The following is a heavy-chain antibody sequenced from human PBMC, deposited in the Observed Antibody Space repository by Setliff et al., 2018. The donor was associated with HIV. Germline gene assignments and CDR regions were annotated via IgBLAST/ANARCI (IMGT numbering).Heavy chain of an antibody. D-gene: IGHD5-18*01. CDR3: SRLRGYSYGLASYYYYYMDA. CDR2: TRSKTYGGTT. Sequence: LRLSCTASGFTFGDHAMNWVRQAPGKGLEWVGCTRSKTYGGTTEYAASVKGRFTISRDDSKNIAYLQMNSLKTEDTAVYYCSRLRGYSYGLASYYYYYMDAWGKGTTVTVSS. CDR1: GFTFGDHA. V-gene: IGHV3-49*04. J-gene: IGHJ6*03.